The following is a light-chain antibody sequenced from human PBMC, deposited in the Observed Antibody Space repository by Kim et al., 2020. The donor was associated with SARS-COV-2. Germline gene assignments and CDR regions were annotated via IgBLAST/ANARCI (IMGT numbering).Light chain of an antibody. CDR3: QQYDSASRWT. CDR2: GAS. Sequence: AGERATRACRASQSVSGTYSAWYQQKPGQPPRLLIYGASSRATGIPDRFSGSGSGTDFTLTINRLEPEDFAVYYCQQYDSASRWTFGQGTKVDIK. J-gene: IGKJ1*01. CDR1: QSVSGTY. V-gene: IGKV3-20*01.